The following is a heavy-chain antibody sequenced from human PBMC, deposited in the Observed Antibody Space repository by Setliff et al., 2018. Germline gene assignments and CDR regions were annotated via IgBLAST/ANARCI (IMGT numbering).Heavy chain of an antibody. Sequence: ASVKVSCKASGYTFTGYYMHWVRQAPGQGLEWMGRINPNSGGTNYAQKFQGRVTMTRATSISTAYMELSRLRSEDTAVYYCVREGVDTRSSTDYRYYMDVWGKGTTVTVSS. CDR1: GYTFTGYY. CDR2: INPNSGGT. J-gene: IGHJ6*03. V-gene: IGHV1-2*06. D-gene: IGHD5-18*01. CDR3: VREGVDTRSSTDYRYYMDV.